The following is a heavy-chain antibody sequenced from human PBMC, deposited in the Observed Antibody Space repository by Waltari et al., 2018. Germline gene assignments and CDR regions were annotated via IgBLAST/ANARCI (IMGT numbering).Heavy chain of an antibody. CDR2: MNPNSGNT. J-gene: IGHJ4*02. Sequence: QVQLVQSGAEVKKPGASVKVSCKASGYTFTGYYMHWVRQATGQGLEWMGWMNPNSGNTGYAQKFQGRVTITRNTSISTAYMELSSLRSEDTAVYYCARRASGDSFVSDYWGQGTLVTVSS. CDR1: GYTFTGYY. D-gene: IGHD7-27*01. V-gene: IGHV1-8*03. CDR3: ARRASGDSFVSDY.